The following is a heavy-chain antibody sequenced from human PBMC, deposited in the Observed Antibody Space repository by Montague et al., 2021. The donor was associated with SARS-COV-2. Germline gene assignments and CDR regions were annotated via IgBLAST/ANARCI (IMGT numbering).Heavy chain of an antibody. Sequence: SETLSLTCTVSGSSISNRNCSWIRQRPGKRLECIGYINYSWNTKYNPSFTSRVTISVDASKSQFSLKLSSVTAADTAVYYCAGLQGDGSLYGMDVWGQGTTVTVSS. V-gene: IGHV4-59*11. D-gene: IGHD5-24*01. J-gene: IGHJ6*02. CDR3: AGLQGDGSLYGMDV. CDR1: GSSISNRN. CDR2: INYSWNT.